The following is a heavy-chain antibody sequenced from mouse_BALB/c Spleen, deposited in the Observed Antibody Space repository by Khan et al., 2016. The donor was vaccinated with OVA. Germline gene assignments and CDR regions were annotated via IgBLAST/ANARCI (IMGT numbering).Heavy chain of an antibody. CDR3: ARTARIKY. Sequence: EVQLQESGPGLVKPSQSLSLTCTVTGYSITSGYGWNWIRQFPGNKLEWMGYISYSGSPNYNPTPTSRISITRDTSKNQSFLQLNSVTTEDTATYYCARTARIKYWGQGTTLTVSS. CDR1: GYSITSGYG. CDR2: ISYSGSP. V-gene: IGHV3-2*02. J-gene: IGHJ2*01. D-gene: IGHD1-2*01.